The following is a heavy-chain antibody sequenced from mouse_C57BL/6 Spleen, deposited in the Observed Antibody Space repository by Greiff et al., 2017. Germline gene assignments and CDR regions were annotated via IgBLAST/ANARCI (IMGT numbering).Heavy chain of an antibody. CDR1: GFTFSSYA. J-gene: IGHJ4*01. CDR3: TRGAEGGYSDSGAMDY. Sequence: EVKVVESGEGLVKPGGSLKLSCAASGFTFSSYAMSWVRQTPEKRLEWVAYISSGGDYIYYADTVKGRFTISRDNARNTLYLQMSRLKSEDTAMYYCTRGAEGGYSDSGAMDYWGQGTSVTVSS. CDR2: ISSGGDYI. V-gene: IGHV5-9-1*02. D-gene: IGHD1-1*01.